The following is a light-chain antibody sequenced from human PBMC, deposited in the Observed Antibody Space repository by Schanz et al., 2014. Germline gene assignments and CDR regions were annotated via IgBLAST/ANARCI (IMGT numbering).Light chain of an antibody. J-gene: IGLJ3*02. CDR2: EVT. CDR1: SSDVGSYNL. CDR3: CSLSADSTWV. V-gene: IGLV2-18*02. Sequence: QSALTQPRSVSGSPGQSITISCTGTSSDVGSYNLVSWYRQPPGSAPQVILYEVTNRPSGVPDRFSGSKSGNTASLTISGLQADDEADYHCCSLSADSTWVFGGGTKLTVL.